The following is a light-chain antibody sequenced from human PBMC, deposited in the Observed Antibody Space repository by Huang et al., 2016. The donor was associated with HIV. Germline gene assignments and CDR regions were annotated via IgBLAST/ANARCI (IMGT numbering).Light chain of an antibody. J-gene: IGKJ5*01. CDR1: QDISTS. CDR2: AAS. V-gene: IGKV1D-13*01. Sequence: AVQLTQFPSSLSASVGDRVVITCRASQDISTSLAWYQQKPGMAPELLISAASTLQSGVSTRFSGDSAVAYCTLVITNVQPEDVATYYCQQLQDYPVTFGRGTRLDIK. CDR3: QQLQDYPVT.